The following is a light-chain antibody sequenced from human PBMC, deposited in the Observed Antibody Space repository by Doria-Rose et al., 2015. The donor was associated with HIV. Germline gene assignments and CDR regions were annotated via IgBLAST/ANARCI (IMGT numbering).Light chain of an antibody. V-gene: IGKV1-8*01. CDR1: QGISSY. CDR2: AAS. CDR3: QQYYSYPRA. J-gene: IGKJ5*01. Sequence: SPSSFSASTGDRVTITCRASQGISSYLAWYQQKPGKALNLLIYAASTLQSGVPSRFGGSGSGTDFTLTISCLQSEDFATYYCQQYYSYPRAFGQGTRLEIK.